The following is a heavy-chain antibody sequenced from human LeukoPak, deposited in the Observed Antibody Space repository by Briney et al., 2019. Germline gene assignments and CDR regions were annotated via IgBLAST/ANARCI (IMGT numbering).Heavy chain of an antibody. Sequence: GGSLRLSCAASGFTFSSYGMHWVRQAPGKGLEWVAFIRYDGSNKYYADSVKGRFTISRDNSKNTLYLQMNSLRAEDTAVYYCARAVAGLRHFDYWGQGTLVTVSS. V-gene: IGHV3-30*02. CDR3: ARAVAGLRHFDY. J-gene: IGHJ4*02. D-gene: IGHD6-19*01. CDR2: IRYDGSNK. CDR1: GFTFSSYG.